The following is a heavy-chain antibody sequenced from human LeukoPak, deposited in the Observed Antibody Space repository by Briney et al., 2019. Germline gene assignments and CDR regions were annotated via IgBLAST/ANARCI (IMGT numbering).Heavy chain of an antibody. CDR1: GFTFSNYA. V-gene: IGHV3-23*01. Sequence: GSLRHSCAASGFTFSNYAMNWVRQAPGKGLEWVSAISGSSGRTHYADSVKGQFTISRDNSKNTLYLQMNSLRAEDTAVYYCAKRDYWGQGTLVTVSS. CDR3: AKRDY. J-gene: IGHJ4*02. CDR2: ISGSSGRT.